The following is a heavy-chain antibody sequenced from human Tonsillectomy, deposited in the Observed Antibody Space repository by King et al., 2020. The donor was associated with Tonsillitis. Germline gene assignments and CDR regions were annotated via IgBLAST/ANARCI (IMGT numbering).Heavy chain of an antibody. CDR1: GFTFSSYA. CDR3: AKVPVAGTAEYFQH. D-gene: IGHD6-19*01. J-gene: IGHJ1*01. Sequence: VQLVESGGGLVQPGGSLRLSCAASGFTFSSYAMSWVRQAPGKGLEWVSVIYSGGSSTYYADSVKGRFTISRDNSKNTLYLQMNSLRAEDTAVYYCAKVPVAGTAEYFQHWGQGTLVTVSS. CDR2: IYSGGSST. V-gene: IGHV3-23*03.